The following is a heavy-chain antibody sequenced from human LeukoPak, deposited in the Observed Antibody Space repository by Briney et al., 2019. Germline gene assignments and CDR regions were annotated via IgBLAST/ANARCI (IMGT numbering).Heavy chain of an antibody. Sequence: PGGSLRLSCAASGFTFSSYSMYWVRQAPGKGLEWVSSISSTGIYINYADSVKGRFTISRDNAKNSLYLQMNSLRAEDTAVYFCARVGCSGGSCYSRGDYYYGMDVWGQGTTVTVSS. CDR2: ISSTGIYI. D-gene: IGHD2-15*01. V-gene: IGHV3-21*01. CDR3: ARVGCSGGSCYSRGDYYYGMDV. CDR1: GFTFSSYS. J-gene: IGHJ6*02.